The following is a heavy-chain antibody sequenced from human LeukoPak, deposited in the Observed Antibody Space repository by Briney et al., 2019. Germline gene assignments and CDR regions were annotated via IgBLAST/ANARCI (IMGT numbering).Heavy chain of an antibody. CDR2: INSAGSTI. Sequence: GGSLRLSCAASGFTFSSYEMNWVRQAPGKGLEWVSYINSAGSTIYYADSVKGRVTISRDNAKNSLYLQMNSLRAEDTAVYYCAKGQYYDILTGYYGPPFDYWGQGTLITVSS. D-gene: IGHD3-9*01. V-gene: IGHV3-48*03. CDR3: AKGQYYDILTGYYGPPFDY. CDR1: GFTFSSYE. J-gene: IGHJ4*02.